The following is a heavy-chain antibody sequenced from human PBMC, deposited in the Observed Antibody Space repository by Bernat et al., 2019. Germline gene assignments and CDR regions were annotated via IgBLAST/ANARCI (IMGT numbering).Heavy chain of an antibody. V-gene: IGHV4-31*03. Sequence: QVQLQESGPGLVKPSQTLSLTCTVSGGSISSVGYYWSWIRQHPGKALEWIGYIYYSGSTYYNPSLKSRVTISVDTSKNQFSLKLRSETAADTAVYYCARVDYGDYDVSVFLDYWGQGTPVTVSS. CDR2: IYYSGST. CDR3: ARVDYGDYDVSVFLDY. J-gene: IGHJ4*02. CDR1: GGSISSVGYY. D-gene: IGHD4-17*01.